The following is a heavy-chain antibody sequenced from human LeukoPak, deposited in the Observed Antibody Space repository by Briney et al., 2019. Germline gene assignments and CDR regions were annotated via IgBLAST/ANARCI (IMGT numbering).Heavy chain of an antibody. Sequence: PGGSLRLSCAASGVTVGSDYMSWVRQAPGKGLEWVSVIYSDGNTYYADSVKGRFAISRDNSKNTLFLQMASLRTEDTAIYYCASRMTFRGQGTLVTVSS. CDR3: ASRMTF. CDR2: IYSDGNT. CDR1: GVTVGSDY. J-gene: IGHJ4*02. D-gene: IGHD2/OR15-2a*01. V-gene: IGHV3-53*05.